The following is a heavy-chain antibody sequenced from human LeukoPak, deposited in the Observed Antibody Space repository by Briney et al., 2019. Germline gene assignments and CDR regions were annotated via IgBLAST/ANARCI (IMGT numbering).Heavy chain of an antibody. CDR2: INHSGST. Sequence: SETLSLTCAVYGGSFSGYYWSWIRQPPGKGLEWIGEINHSGSTNYNPSLKSRVTISVDTSKNQFSLKLSSVTAADTAVYYCARDIIPVRDGYRQTEFDYWGQGTLVTVSS. D-gene: IGHD2-21*01. J-gene: IGHJ4*02. V-gene: IGHV4-34*01. CDR1: GGSFSGYY. CDR3: ARDIIPVRDGYRQTEFDY.